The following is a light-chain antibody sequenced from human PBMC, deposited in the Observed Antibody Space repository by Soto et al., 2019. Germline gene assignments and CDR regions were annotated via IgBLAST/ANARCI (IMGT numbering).Light chain of an antibody. Sequence: DIQMTQSPSSLSASGLGVGTVSGPASQSISSWLAWYQQRPGKAPKLLIYDASSLQSGVPSRFSGSGSGTEFALTISSLQPDDFATYYCQQYNSYSPAFGQGTKVDIK. CDR3: QQYNSYSPA. CDR2: DAS. CDR1: QSISSW. V-gene: IGKV1-5*01. J-gene: IGKJ1*01.